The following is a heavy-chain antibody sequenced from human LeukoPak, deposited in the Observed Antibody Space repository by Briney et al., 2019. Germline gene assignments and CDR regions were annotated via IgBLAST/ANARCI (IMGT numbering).Heavy chain of an antibody. CDR3: VKRHSSGWYFKYYFDY. CDR2: ISSNGGST. Sequence: GGSLRLSCSAPGFTFSSYAMHWVRQAPGKGLEYVSAISSNGGSTYYADSVKGRFTISRDNSKNTLYLQMSSLRAEDTAVYYCVKRHSSGWYFKYYFDYWGQGTLVTVSS. CDR1: GFTFSSYA. J-gene: IGHJ4*02. V-gene: IGHV3-64D*06. D-gene: IGHD6-19*01.